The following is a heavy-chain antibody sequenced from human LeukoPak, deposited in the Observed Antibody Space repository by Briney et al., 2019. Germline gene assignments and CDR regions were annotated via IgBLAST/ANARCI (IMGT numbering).Heavy chain of an antibody. D-gene: IGHD6-13*01. CDR3: ARELVRVQISSWCDL. V-gene: IGHV3-30*02. CDR1: GFTFNRHG. J-gene: IGHJ5*02. Sequence: AGSLRLSCAASGFTFNRHGMHWVRQPPGRGREWVAFIRYDGANTYYGESVRGRFSISRDNSRNTVSLEMNDLVTEETAMYYCARELVRVQISSWCDLWGHGTLVTVSS. CDR2: IRYDGANT.